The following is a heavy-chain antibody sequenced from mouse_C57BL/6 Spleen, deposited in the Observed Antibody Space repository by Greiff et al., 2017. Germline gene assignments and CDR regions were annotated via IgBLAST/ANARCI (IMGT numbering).Heavy chain of an antibody. V-gene: IGHV1-81*01. Sequence: VQLQQSGAELARPGASVKLSCKASGYTFTSYGISWVKQRTGQGLEWIGEIYPRSGNTYYNEKFKGKATLTADKSSSTAYMELSSLTNEDSAVYYCTRRRTTVVEGYFDVWGTGTTVTVSS. CDR2: IYPRSGNT. D-gene: IGHD1-1*01. CDR1: GYTFTSYG. CDR3: TRRRTTVVEGYFDV. J-gene: IGHJ1*03.